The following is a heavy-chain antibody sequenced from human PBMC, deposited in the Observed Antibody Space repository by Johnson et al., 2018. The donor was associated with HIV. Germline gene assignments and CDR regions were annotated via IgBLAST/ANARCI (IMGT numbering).Heavy chain of an antibody. Sequence: EVQLVESGGGLVQPGGSLRLSCAASGFTFSSYAMHWVRQAPGKGLEYVSAISSNGGSTYYANSVKGRFTISRDNSKNTLYLQMGSLRAEDMAVYYCARVNTVAFVSFDIWGQGTMVTVSS. D-gene: IGHD3-22*01. CDR2: ISSNGGST. CDR1: GFTFSSYA. CDR3: ARVNTVAFVSFDI. J-gene: IGHJ3*02. V-gene: IGHV3-64*01.